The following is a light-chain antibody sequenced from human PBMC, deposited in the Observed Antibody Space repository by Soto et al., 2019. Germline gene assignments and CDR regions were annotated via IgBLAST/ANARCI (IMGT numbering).Light chain of an antibody. Sequence: EIVLTQSPGTLSLSPGERATLSCRASQSVRNVYLAWYQQKPGQAPRLLIYDASNRATGIPARFSGSGSGTDFTLTISSLEPEDFAVYYCQQRSNWPPWTFGQGTKVEIK. J-gene: IGKJ1*01. CDR2: DAS. V-gene: IGKV3-11*01. CDR3: QQRSNWPPWT. CDR1: QSVRNVY.